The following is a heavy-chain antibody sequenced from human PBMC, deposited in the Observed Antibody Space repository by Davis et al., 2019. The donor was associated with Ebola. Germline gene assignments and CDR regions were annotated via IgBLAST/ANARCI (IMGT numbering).Heavy chain of an antibody. Sequence: PSETLSLTCTVSGGSISSGDYYWSWIRQPPGKGLEWIGYIYYSGSTYYNPSLKSRVTISVDTSKNQFSLKLSSVTAADTAVYYCAREVFRVVAGAFDIWGQGTMVTVSS. CDR3: AREVFRVVAGAFDI. CDR1: GGSISSGDYY. D-gene: IGHD2-2*01. V-gene: IGHV4-61*08. CDR2: IYYSGST. J-gene: IGHJ3*02.